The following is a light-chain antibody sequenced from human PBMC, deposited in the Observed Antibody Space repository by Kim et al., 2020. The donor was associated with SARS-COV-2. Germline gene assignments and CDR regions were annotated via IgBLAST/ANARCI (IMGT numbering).Light chain of an antibody. CDR3: QSYDRSLSGWL. J-gene: IGLJ3*02. CDR1: SSNIGSGYD. Sequence: QRVTISCTGSSSNIGSGYDVHWYMHLPGRAPTLLIYGNTNRPSGVPDRFSGSKSGTSASLAITWLQAEDEADYYCQSYDRSLSGWLFGGGTQLTVL. V-gene: IGLV1-40*01. CDR2: GNT.